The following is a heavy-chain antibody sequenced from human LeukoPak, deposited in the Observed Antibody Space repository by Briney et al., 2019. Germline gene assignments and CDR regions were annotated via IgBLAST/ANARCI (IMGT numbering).Heavy chain of an antibody. D-gene: IGHD6-13*01. CDR1: GGSIGSYY. CDR2: IYYSGST. CDR3: ARGGYNQQLFTDWYFDL. Sequence: PSETLSLTCSVSGGSIGSYYWSWIRQPPGKGLEWIGYIYYSGSTNYNPSLKSRVTISVDRSKNQFSLKLSSVTAADTAVYYCARGGYNQQLFTDWYFDLWGRGTLVTVSS. J-gene: IGHJ2*01. V-gene: IGHV4-59*01.